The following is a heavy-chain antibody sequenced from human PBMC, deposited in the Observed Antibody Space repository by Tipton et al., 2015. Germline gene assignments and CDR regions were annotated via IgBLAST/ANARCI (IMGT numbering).Heavy chain of an antibody. J-gene: IGHJ4*02. CDR1: AYSISSDYY. V-gene: IGHV4-38-2*01. CDR3: ACQDYDSLTRDYQTVDY. Sequence: TLSLTCAVSAYSISSDYYWGWIRQPPGKGLEWIRSISHRGNTYYNPSLKSRVTMSRDTSKNQFSLKLTSVTAADTAVYYCACQDYDSLTRDYQTVDYWGQGTLVTVSS. CDR2: ISHRGNT. D-gene: IGHD3-9*01.